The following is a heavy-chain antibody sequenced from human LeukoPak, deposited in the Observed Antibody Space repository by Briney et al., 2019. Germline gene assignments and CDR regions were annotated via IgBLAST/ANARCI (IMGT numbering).Heavy chain of an antibody. CDR1: GFTFSTYA. CDR2: ISGSGDNT. J-gene: IGHJ4*02. CDR3: AKERSSGVYRLFDY. V-gene: IGHV3-23*01. D-gene: IGHD3-22*01. Sequence: GGSLRLSCAASGFTFSTYAMNWVRQAPGKGLEWVSGISGSGDNTYYTDSAKGRFTISRDNSKDTLYLQMNSLRAEDTAVYYCAKERSSGVYRLFDYWGQGTLVTVSS.